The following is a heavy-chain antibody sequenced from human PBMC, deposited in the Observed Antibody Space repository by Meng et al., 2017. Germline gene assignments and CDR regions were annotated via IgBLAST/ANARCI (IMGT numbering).Heavy chain of an antibody. D-gene: IGHD3-22*01. CDR1: GYSFTSYW. V-gene: IGHV5-51*01. CDR2: IYPGDSDT. CDR3: ATTSGYYYDSSGHDAFDI. Sequence: GESLRLSCKGSGYSFTSYWIGWVRQMPGKGLEWMGIIYPGDSDTRYSPSFQGQVTISADKSISTAYLQWSSLKASDTAMYYCATTSGYYYDSSGHDAFDIWGQGTTVTVSS. J-gene: IGHJ3*02.